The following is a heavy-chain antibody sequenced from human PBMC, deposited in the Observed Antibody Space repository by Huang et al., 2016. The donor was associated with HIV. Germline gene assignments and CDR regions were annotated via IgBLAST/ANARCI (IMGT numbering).Heavy chain of an antibody. CDR1: GDSLSGFF. J-gene: IGHJ5*02. V-gene: IGHV4-34*01. CDR2: ITQSGRT. Sequence: QVRLDQWGAGLLKPSETLTLTCAVYGDSLSGFFWSWLRQSPGRGLGWIGEITQSGRTNYNPSLKRRVTIAIDTSKKQFSLKLKSVTADDTSTYYCARGRGTSWSFFDTWGQGSFVTVSS. CDR3: ARGRGTSWSFFDT. D-gene: IGHD2-2*01.